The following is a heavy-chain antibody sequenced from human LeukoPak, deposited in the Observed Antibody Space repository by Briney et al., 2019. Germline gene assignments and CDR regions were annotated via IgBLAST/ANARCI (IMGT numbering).Heavy chain of an antibody. V-gene: IGHV4-61*02. CDR2: TYTSGST. CDR1: GGSISSGSYY. CDR3: ARDQVGYYYYYYMDV. Sequence: ASETLSLTCTVSGGSISSGSYYWSWIRQPAGKGLEWIGRTYTSGSTNYNPSLKSRVTISVDTSKNQFSLKLSSVTAADAAVYYCARDQVGYYYYYYMDVWGKGTTVTVSS. J-gene: IGHJ6*03. D-gene: IGHD1-26*01.